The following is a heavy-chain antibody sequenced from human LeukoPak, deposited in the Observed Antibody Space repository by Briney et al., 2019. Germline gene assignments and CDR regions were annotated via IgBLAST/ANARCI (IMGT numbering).Heavy chain of an antibody. D-gene: IGHD5-18*01. Sequence: NASETLSLTCTVSGDSISPFYWSWIRQPPGKGLEWIGYIHYSGSTNFNPSLKSRVTISVDTSKNQFSLKLSSVTAADTAVYYCARERGRSYGSVPYYYYYMDVWGKGTTVTVSS. J-gene: IGHJ6*03. CDR1: GDSISPFY. V-gene: IGHV4-59*01. CDR2: IHYSGST. CDR3: ARERGRSYGSVPYYYYYMDV.